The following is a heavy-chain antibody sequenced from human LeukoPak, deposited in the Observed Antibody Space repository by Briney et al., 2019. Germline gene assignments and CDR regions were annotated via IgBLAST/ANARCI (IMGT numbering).Heavy chain of an antibody. D-gene: IGHD4-11*01. CDR2: GSFDGNTK. CDR3: ARAPGGLYSDSYYNLDY. CDR1: GFTFSSYA. V-gene: IGHV3-30-3*01. J-gene: IGHJ4*02. Sequence: PGRSLGLSCATSGFTFSSYAMHWVRQAPGKGLEWVAVGSFDGNTKDYADSVKGRFTISRDSSKNTLYLQMNSLRAEDTAVYYCARAPGGLYSDSYYNLDYWGQGTLVTVSS.